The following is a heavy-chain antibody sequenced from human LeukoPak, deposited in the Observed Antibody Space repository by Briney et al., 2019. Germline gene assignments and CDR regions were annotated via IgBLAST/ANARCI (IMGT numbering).Heavy chain of an antibody. J-gene: IGHJ5*02. CDR1: GFTFSSYA. V-gene: IGHV3-30-3*01. CDR3: ARDGIVVVPAAIHSSNSFDP. Sequence: GRSLRLSCAASGFTFSSYAMHWVRQAPGKVLEWVAVISYDGSNKYYADSVKGRFTISRDNSKNTLYLQMNSLRAEDTAVYYCARDGIVVVPAAIHSSNSFDPWGQGTLVTVSS. D-gene: IGHD2-2*01. CDR2: ISYDGSNK.